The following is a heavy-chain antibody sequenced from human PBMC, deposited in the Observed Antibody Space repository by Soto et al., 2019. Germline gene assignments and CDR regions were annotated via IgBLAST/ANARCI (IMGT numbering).Heavy chain of an antibody. Sequence: EVQLVDSGGGLIQPGGSLRLSCAASGFSVSSSHMIWVRQAPGKGLEWVSVIYSGGTTYYAVSVKGRFTISRDKSKNTVYLEMDSLSTEDTAVDHCAKLGPYGSESYSFRYNWIDHWGQGTLVTVSS. CDR3: AKLGPYGSESYSFRYNWIDH. CDR2: IYSGGTT. J-gene: IGHJ5*02. CDR1: GFSVSSSH. D-gene: IGHD3-10*01. V-gene: IGHV3-53*01.